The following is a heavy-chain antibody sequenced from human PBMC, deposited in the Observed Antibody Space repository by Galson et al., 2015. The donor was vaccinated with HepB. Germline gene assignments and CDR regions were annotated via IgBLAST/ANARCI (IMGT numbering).Heavy chain of an antibody. Sequence: SLRLSCAASGFTFSGSAIHWVRQASGKGPEWIGHIRSKATNYAAIYVPSLKGRFTISRDDSKHMAYLHMRSLKTEDTAVYYCVRSGDFSGYSSRWGQGTLVTVSS. J-gene: IGHJ4*02. V-gene: IGHV3-73*01. CDR2: IRSKATNYAA. CDR3: VRSGDFSGYSSR. D-gene: IGHD6-13*01. CDR1: GFTFSGSA.